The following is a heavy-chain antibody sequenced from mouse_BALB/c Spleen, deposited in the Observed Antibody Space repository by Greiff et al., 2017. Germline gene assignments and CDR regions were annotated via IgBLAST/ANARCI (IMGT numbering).Heavy chain of an antibody. J-gene: IGHJ3*01. D-gene: IGHD1-1*01. CDR3: ARDYGSNWFAY. V-gene: IGHV14-3*02. CDR1: GFNIKDTY. CDR2: IDPANGNT. Sequence: VQLQQSGAELVKPGASVKLSCTASGFNIKDTYMHWVKQRPEQGLEWIGRIDPANGNTKYDPKFQGKATITADTSSNTAYLQLSSLTSEDTAVYYCARDYGSNWFAYWGQGTLVTVSA.